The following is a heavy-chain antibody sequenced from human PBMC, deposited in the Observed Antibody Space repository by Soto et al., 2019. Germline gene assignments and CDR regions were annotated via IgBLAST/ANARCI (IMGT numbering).Heavy chain of an antibody. CDR2: IIPIFGTA. D-gene: IGHD2-15*01. Sequence: ASVKVSCKASGGTFSSYAISWVRQAPGQGLEWMGGIIPIFGTANYAQKFQGRVTITADKSTGTAYMELSSLRSEDTAVYYCARALEVVAATYYYYYGMDVWGQGTTVTVSS. V-gene: IGHV1-69*06. CDR3: ARALEVVAATYYYYYGMDV. CDR1: GGTFSSYA. J-gene: IGHJ6*02.